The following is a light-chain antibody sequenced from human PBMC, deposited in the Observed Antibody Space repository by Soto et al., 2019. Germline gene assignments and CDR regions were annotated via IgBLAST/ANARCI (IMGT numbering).Light chain of an antibody. V-gene: IGKV3-20*01. CDR2: GTS. CDR3: QQFGNSPWT. CDR1: QSVPSTY. Sequence: VLSQSPGRLSLSPGETATLSCRASQSVPSTYFAWYQQKSGQPPRLLISGTSNRATGIPDRFSGSGSGRDFTLTISRLEPEDFAVYFSQQFGNSPWTFGQGTKV. J-gene: IGKJ1*01.